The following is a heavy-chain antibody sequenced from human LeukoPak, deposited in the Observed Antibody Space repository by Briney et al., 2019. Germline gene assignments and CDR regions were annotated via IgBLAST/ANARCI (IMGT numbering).Heavy chain of an antibody. CDR2: IYYSGST. Sequence: SETLSLTCTVSGGSISSYYWSWIRQPPGKGLEWIGYIYYSGSTNYNPSLKSRVTISVDTSKNQFSLKLSSVTAADTAVYYCASLRGYSYGWDYYYGMDVWGQGTAVTVSS. CDR1: GGSISSYY. J-gene: IGHJ6*02. CDR3: ASLRGYSYGWDYYYGMDV. D-gene: IGHD5-18*01. V-gene: IGHV4-59*08.